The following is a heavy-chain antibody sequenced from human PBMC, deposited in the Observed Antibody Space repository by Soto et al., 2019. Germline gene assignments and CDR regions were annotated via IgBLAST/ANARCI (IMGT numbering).Heavy chain of an antibody. V-gene: IGHV3-48*02. Sequence: GGSLRLSCAASGFTFSSYSMNWVRQAPGKGLEWVSYISSSSSTIYYADSVKGRSTISRDNAKNSLYLQMNSLRDEDTAVYYCARVQCSSTSCPADYYYYGMDVWGQGTTVTVSS. CDR1: GFTFSSYS. CDR3: ARVQCSSTSCPADYYYYGMDV. J-gene: IGHJ6*02. CDR2: ISSSSSTI. D-gene: IGHD2-2*01.